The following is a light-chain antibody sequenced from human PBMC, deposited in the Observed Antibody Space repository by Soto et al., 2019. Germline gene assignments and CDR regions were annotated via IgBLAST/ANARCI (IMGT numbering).Light chain of an antibody. CDR3: QHYGGSPPNT. CDR2: DAS. J-gene: IGKJ2*01. CDR1: QSVSSNY. Sequence: VVLTQSPATLYLSPGERATLSCGASQSVSSNYLAWYQQKPGLAPSLVIYDASIRATGIPDRFSGSGSGTDFTLTISRLEPEDFAVYYCQHYGGSPPNTFGQGTRLQIK. V-gene: IGKV3D-20*01.